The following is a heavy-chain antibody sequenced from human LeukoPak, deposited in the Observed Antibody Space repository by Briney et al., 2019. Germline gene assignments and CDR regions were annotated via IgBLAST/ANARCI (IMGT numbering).Heavy chain of an antibody. CDR3: AKSSGDYSYYYGMDV. V-gene: IGHV3-30*18. J-gene: IGHJ6*02. Sequence: PGGSLRLSCAASGFTFSSYGMHWVRQAPGKGPEWVAVISYDGSNKYYAESVKGRFTISRVNSKNTLYLQMSSLRAEDTAVYYCAKSSGDYSYYYGMDVCGQGTTVTVSS. D-gene: IGHD6-25*01. CDR1: GFTFSSYG. CDR2: ISYDGSNK.